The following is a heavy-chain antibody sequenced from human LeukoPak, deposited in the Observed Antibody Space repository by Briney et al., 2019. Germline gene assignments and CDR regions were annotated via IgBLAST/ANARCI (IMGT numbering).Heavy chain of an antibody. V-gene: IGHV3-33*01. CDR2: IWYDGSNK. D-gene: IGHD4-23*01. CDR3: ARDQTVVTEFNWFDP. CDR1: GFTFSSYG. J-gene: IGHJ5*02. Sequence: GGSLRLSCAASGFTFSSYGMHWVRQAPGKGLEWVAVIWYDGSNKYYADSVKGRFTISRDNSKNTLYLQMNSLRAEDTAVYYCARDQTVVTEFNWFDPWGQGTLVTVSS.